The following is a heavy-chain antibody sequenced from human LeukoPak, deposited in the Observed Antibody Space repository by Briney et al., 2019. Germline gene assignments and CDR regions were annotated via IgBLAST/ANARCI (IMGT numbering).Heavy chain of an antibody. J-gene: IGHJ4*02. CDR2: IYHSGST. V-gene: IGHV4-30-2*01. D-gene: IGHD1-1*01. CDR1: GGSIISGGYS. CDR3: ASADTTGTPPYFDY. Sequence: PSETLSLTCAVSGGSIISGGYSWRWIRQPPGKGLEWIGYIYHSGSTYYNPSLKSRVTISVDTSKNRFSLKLISVTAADTAVYYCASADTTGTPPYFDYWGQGTLVTVPS.